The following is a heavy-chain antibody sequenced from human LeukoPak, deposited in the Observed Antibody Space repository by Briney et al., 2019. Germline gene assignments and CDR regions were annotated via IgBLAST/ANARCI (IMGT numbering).Heavy chain of an antibody. CDR1: GGSISSGGYY. V-gene: IGHV4-31*03. D-gene: IGHD2-2*02. Sequence: SQTLSLTCTVSGGSISSGGYYWSRIRQHPGKGLEWIGYIYYSGSTYYNPSLKSRVTISVDTSKNQFSLKLSSVTAADTAVYYCARGYCSSTSCYTNWFDPWGQGTLVTVSS. CDR2: IYYSGST. J-gene: IGHJ5*02. CDR3: ARGYCSSTSCYTNWFDP.